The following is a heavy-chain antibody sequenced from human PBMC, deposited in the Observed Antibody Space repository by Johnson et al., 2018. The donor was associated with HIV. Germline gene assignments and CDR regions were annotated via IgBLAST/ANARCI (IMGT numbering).Heavy chain of an antibody. J-gene: IGHJ3*02. CDR2: ISYDGSNK. Sequence: QMLLVESGGGVVQPGRSLRLSCAASGFTFSSYGMHWVRQAPGKGLEWVAVISYDGSNKYYADSVKGRFTISRDNSKNTLSLLMNSLREEDTAVYYCVRDLGLIGPWGAFDIWGQGTVVTVSS. CDR1: GFTFSSYG. CDR3: VRDLGLIGPWGAFDI. D-gene: IGHD3-16*01. V-gene: IGHV3-30*03.